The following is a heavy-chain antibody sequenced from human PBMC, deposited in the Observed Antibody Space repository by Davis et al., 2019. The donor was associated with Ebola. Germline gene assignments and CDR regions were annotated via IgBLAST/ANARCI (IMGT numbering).Heavy chain of an antibody. V-gene: IGHV3-23*01. CDR2: ISGSGGST. J-gene: IGHJ6*02. D-gene: IGHD4-17*01. CDR1: GFTVSSNY. CDR3: AEMTTVTTFGGMDV. Sequence: PGGSLRLSCPASGFTVSSNYMSWVRQAPGKGLEWVSVISGSGGSTYYADSVKGRFTISRDNSKNTLYLQMNSLSEDTAVYYCAEMTTVTTFGGMDVWGQGTTVTVSS.